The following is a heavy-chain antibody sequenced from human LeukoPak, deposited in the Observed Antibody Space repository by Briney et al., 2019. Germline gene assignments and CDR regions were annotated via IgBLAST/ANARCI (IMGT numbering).Heavy chain of an antibody. J-gene: IGHJ4*02. CDR2: ISDRGGTT. CDR3: AKSSDGSTSFDQ. Sequence: GGSLRLSCAASGFTFSGSAMHWVRRASGKGLEWVSGISDRGGTTYYVDSVKGRFTISRDNSKNTLYLQINSLRAEDMALYYCAKSSDGSTSFDQWGQGTLVTVSS. V-gene: IGHV3-23*01. D-gene: IGHD2-2*01. CDR1: GFTFSGSA.